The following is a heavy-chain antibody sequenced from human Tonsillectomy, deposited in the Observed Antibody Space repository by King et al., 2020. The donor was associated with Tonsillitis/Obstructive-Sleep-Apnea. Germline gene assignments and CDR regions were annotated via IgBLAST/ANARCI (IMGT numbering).Heavy chain of an antibody. CDR1: GGSVSSGTYF. V-gene: IGHV4-61*01. D-gene: IGHD6-19*01. J-gene: IGHJ4*02. Sequence: PLQESGPGLVKPSETLSLTCTVSGGSVSSGTYFWSWIRQPPGKGLEWIGYIYYSGSNNYNPSLKSRVTISVDTSKNQFSLKLSSVTAADTAVYYCAREDIAVAGNYFDYWGQGTLVTVSS. CDR2: IYYSGSN. CDR3: AREDIAVAGNYFDY.